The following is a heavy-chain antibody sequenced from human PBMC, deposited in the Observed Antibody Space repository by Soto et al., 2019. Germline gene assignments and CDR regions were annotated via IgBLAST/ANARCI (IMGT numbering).Heavy chain of an antibody. Sequence: SETLSLTCTVSGGSITSYYWSWIRQPPGKGLQWIGYIYYSGSTNYTPSLKSRVTISVDTSNNQFSLKLSSVTAADTAVYYCASVKNWNDFDYWGQGTLVTVSS. D-gene: IGHD1-1*01. CDR3: ASVKNWNDFDY. V-gene: IGHV4-59*01. CDR2: IYYSGST. CDR1: GGSITSYY. J-gene: IGHJ4*02.